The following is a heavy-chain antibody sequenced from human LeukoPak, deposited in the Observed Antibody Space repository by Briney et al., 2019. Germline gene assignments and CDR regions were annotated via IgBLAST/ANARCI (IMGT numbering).Heavy chain of an antibody. J-gene: IGHJ4*02. CDR2: IYTSGST. V-gene: IGHV4-61*02. CDR1: GGSLSSGSYY. Sequence: SETLSLTCAVYGGSLSSGSYYWSWIRQPAGKGLEWIGRIYTSGSTNYNPSLKSRVTISVDTSKNQFSLKLSSVTAADTAVYYCARVDTVTDYFDYWGQGTLVTVSS. CDR3: ARVDTVTDYFDY. D-gene: IGHD4-17*01.